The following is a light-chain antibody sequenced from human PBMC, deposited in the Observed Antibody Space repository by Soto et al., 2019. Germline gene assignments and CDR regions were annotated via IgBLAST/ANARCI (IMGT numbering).Light chain of an antibody. CDR3: QQTDTFPRT. V-gene: IGKV1-39*01. CDR1: QSISSY. J-gene: IGKJ1*01. CDR2: AAS. Sequence: DIQMTQSPSSLSAFVGDRVTITCRASQSISSYLNWYQHKPGKAPKLLIYAASSLQTGVPSRFSGSRSGTDFALTISSLQREDFATYYCQQTDTFPRTFGQGTKVEMK.